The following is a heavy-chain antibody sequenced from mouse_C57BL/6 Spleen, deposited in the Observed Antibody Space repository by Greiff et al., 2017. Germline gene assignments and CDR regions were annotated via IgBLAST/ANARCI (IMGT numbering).Heavy chain of an antibody. Sequence: EVQLVESGPELVKPGASVTMSCKASGYTFTDYNMHWVKQSHGKSLEWIGYINPNNGGTSYNQKFKGKATLTVNKSSSTAYMELRSLTSEDSAVXYCAREFYDGYPYAMDYWGQGTSVTVSS. CDR3: AREFYDGYPYAMDY. CDR1: GYTFTDYN. V-gene: IGHV1-22*01. J-gene: IGHJ4*01. CDR2: INPNNGGT. D-gene: IGHD2-3*01.